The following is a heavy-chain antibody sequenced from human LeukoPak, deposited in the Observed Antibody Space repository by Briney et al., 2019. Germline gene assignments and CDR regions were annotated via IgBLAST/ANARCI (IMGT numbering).Heavy chain of an antibody. CDR3: ARPISGSDAFDI. D-gene: IGHD1-14*01. Sequence: ASVKVSCKASGGTFSSYGISWVRQAPGQGLEWMGWISAYNGNTNYAQKLQGRVTMTTDTSTSTAYMELRSLRSDDTAVYYCARPISGSDAFDIWGQGTMVTVSS. J-gene: IGHJ3*02. CDR1: GGTFSSYG. CDR2: ISAYNGNT. V-gene: IGHV1-18*01.